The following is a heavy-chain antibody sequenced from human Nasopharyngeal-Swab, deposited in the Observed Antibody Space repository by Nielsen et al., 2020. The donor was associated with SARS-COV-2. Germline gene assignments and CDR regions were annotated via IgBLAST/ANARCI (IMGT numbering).Heavy chain of an antibody. Sequence: GSLRLSCAVSGGSFSGYYWSWIRQPPGKGLEWIGEINHSGSTNYNPSLKSRVTISVDTSKNQFSLKLSSVTAADTAVYYCAREEPRGNWNYDYWGQGTLVTVSS. D-gene: IGHD1-7*01. CDR2: INHSGST. J-gene: IGHJ4*02. V-gene: IGHV4-34*01. CDR1: GGSFSGYY. CDR3: AREEPRGNWNYDY.